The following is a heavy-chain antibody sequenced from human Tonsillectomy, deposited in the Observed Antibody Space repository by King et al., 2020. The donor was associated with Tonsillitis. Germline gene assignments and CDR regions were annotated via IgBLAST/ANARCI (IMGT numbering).Heavy chain of an antibody. Sequence: VQLQESGPGLVKPSQTLSLTCTVSGGSISSGDYYWSWIRQHPEKGLEWIGYIYYSGTTYYIPSLKSRVTISMETSKNQFSLKLTSVTAADTAVYYCASLRTASWTYYFEYWGQGTLVTVSS. V-gene: IGHV4-31*03. D-gene: IGHD2-21*02. CDR1: GGSISSGDYY. CDR3: ASLRTASWTYYFEY. J-gene: IGHJ4*02. CDR2: IYYSGTT.